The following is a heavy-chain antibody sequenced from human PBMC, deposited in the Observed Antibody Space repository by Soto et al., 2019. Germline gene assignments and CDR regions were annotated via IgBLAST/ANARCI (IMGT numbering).Heavy chain of an antibody. CDR1: GFTFISYG. CDR3: AKDWGATPPLYYYYGMDV. V-gene: IGHV3-30*18. D-gene: IGHD3-16*01. CDR2: ISYDGSNK. J-gene: IGHJ6*02. Sequence: AGGSLRLSCAASGFTFISYGMHWVRQAPGKGLEWVAVISYDGSNKYYADSVKGRFTISRDNSKNTLYLQMNSLRAEDTAVYYCAKDWGATPPLYYYYGMDVWGQGTTVTVSS.